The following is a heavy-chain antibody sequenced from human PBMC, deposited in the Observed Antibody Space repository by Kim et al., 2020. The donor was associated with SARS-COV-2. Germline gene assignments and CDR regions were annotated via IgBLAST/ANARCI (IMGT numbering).Heavy chain of an antibody. CDR2: IWYDGSNK. CDR1: GFTFSSYG. Sequence: GGSLRLSCAASGFTFSSYGMHWVRQAPGKGLEWVAVIWYDGSNKYYADSVKGRFTISRDNSKNTLYLQMNSLRAEDTAVYYCAKECTGGRMKGDYFDYWGQGTLVTVSS. D-gene: IGHD2-8*02. V-gene: IGHV3-33*06. CDR3: AKECTGGRMKGDYFDY. J-gene: IGHJ4*02.